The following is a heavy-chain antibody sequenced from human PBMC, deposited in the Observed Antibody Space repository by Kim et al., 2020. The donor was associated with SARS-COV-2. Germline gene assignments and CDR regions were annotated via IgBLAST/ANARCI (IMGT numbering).Heavy chain of an antibody. Sequence: TTYHPSLKSRVTISVDTSKNQFSLKLSSVTAADTSVYYCAIRTTAYYFDYWGQGTLVTVSS. CDR2: T. CDR3: AIRTTAYYFDY. J-gene: IGHJ4*02. D-gene: IGHD4-17*01. V-gene: IGHV4-30-2*04.